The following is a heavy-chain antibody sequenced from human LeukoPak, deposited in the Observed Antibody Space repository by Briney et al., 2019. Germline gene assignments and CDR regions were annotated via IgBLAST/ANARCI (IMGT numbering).Heavy chain of an antibody. CDR3: ARDDGDGYKLDAFDI. D-gene: IGHD5-18*01. V-gene: IGHV3-21*01. J-gene: IGHJ3*02. Sequence: GGSLRVSCAASGFTFSSYSMNWVRQAPGNGLEWVSSISSSSYIYYADSVKGRFTISRDNAKNSLYLQMNSLRAEDTAVYYCARDDGDGYKLDAFDIWGQGTMVTVSS. CDR1: GFTFSSYS. CDR2: ISSSSYI.